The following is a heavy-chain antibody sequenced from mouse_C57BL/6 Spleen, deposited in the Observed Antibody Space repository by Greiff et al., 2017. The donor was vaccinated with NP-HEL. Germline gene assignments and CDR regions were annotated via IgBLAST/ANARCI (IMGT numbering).Heavy chain of an antibody. D-gene: IGHD1-1*01. V-gene: IGHV1-80*01. J-gene: IGHJ4*01. CDR2: IYPGDGDT. Sequence: VQLQQSGAELVKPGASVKISCKASGYAFSSYWMNWVKQRPGKGLEWIGQIYPGDGDTNYNGKFKGKATLTADKSSSTAYMQLSSLTSEDSAVYFCARNDYGSSPLAMDYWGQGTSVTVSS. CDR1: GYAFSSYW. CDR3: ARNDYGSSPLAMDY.